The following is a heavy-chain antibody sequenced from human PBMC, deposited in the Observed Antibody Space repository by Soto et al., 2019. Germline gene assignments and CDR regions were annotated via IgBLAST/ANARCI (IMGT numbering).Heavy chain of an antibody. D-gene: IGHD4-17*01. CDR1: GFTFSTAW. J-gene: IGHJ4*02. V-gene: IGHV3-15*01. CDR3: TPDRGGDYSLY. CDR2: IKSKTDGGTT. Sequence: EVQLVESGGGLVQPGGSLRLSCAASGFTFSTAWMSWVRQAPGKGLEWVGGIKSKTDGGTTDYAAPVKGRFTSSRDDSKNKLYLQMNSLKTEDTAVYYWTPDRGGDYSLYWGQGPLVTVSS.